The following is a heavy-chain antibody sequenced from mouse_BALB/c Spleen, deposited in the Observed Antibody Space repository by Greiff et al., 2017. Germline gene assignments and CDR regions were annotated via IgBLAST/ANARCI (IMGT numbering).Heavy chain of an antibody. CDR3: ARSGDGYYSAWFAY. CDR1: GYTFTSYW. Sequence: VQLQQSGAELAKPGASVKMSCKASGYTFTSYWMHWVKQRPGQGLEWIGYINPSTGYTEYNQKFKDKATLTADKSSSTAYMQLSSLTSEDSAVYYCARSGDGYYSAWFAYWGQGTLVTVSA. J-gene: IGHJ3*01. V-gene: IGHV1-7*01. CDR2: INPSTGYT. D-gene: IGHD2-3*01.